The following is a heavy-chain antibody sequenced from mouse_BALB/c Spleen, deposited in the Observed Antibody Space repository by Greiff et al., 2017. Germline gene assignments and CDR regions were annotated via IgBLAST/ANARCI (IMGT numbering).Heavy chain of an antibody. V-gene: IGHV3-2*02. CDR1: GYSITSDYA. Sequence: EVKLQESGPGLVKPSQSLSLTCTVTGYSITSDYAWNWIRQFPGNKLEWMGYISYSGSTSYNPSLKSRISITRDTSKNQFFLQLNSVTTEDTATYYCARGDYAYDGSSHWYFDVWGAGTTVTVSS. CDR2: ISYSGST. D-gene: IGHD1-1*01. J-gene: IGHJ1*01. CDR3: ARGDYAYDGSSHWYFDV.